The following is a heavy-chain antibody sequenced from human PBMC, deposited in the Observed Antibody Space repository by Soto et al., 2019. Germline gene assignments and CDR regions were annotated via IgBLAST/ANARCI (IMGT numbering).Heavy chain of an antibody. Sequence: EVQLVESGGGLVQPGRSLRLSCAASGFTFDDYAMHWVRQAPGKGLEWVSGISWNSGSIGYADSVKGRFTISRDNAKNSLYLQMNSLRAEDTALYYCAKDMGQRFLNAFDIWGQGTMVTVSS. J-gene: IGHJ3*02. CDR2: ISWNSGSI. CDR3: AKDMGQRFLNAFDI. CDR1: GFTFDDYA. V-gene: IGHV3-9*01. D-gene: IGHD3-3*01.